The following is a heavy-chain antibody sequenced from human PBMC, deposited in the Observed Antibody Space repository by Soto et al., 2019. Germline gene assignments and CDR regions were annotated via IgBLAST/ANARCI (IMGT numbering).Heavy chain of an antibody. CDR1: GLTFSNYA. V-gene: IGHV3-23*01. Sequence: EVRLLESGGGLVKPGGSLRLSCATSGLTFSNYAMSWVRQAPGGGLEWVSSMSGSSSTTYYAHSVKGRSTISRDRSKNTLYQPLSTLRAQDPPLQYCANNQERELPTVIDSWAPATLVTVSS. CDR2: MSGSSSTT. CDR3: ANNQERELPTVIDS. J-gene: IGHJ5*01. D-gene: IGHD1-7*01.